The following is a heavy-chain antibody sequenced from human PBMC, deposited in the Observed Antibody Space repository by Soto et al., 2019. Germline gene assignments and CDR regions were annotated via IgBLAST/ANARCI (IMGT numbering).Heavy chain of an antibody. CDR2: IYYSGST. Sequence: SETLSLTGTLSGGSISRSRYYWGSILQLPGKGLEWIGSIYYSGSTYYTPSLKSRVTISVDTSKNQFSLKLSSVTAADTAVYYCARLGYSSGWYGGDFDYWGQGTLVT. J-gene: IGHJ4*02. CDR1: GGSISRSRYY. D-gene: IGHD6-19*01. V-gene: IGHV4-39*01. CDR3: ARLGYSSGWYGGDFDY.